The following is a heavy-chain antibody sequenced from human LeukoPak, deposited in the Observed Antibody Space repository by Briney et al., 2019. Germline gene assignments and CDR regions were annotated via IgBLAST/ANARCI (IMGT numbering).Heavy chain of an antibody. CDR2: ISYDGSNK. J-gene: IGHJ4*02. CDR3: ASTDRLLWFGELFV. CDR1: GFTFSSYA. Sequence: PGGSLRLSCAASGFTFSSYAMHWVRQAPGKGLEWVAVISYDGSNKYYADSVKGRFTISRDNSKNTPYLQMNSLRAEDTAVYYCASTDRLLWFGELFVWGQGTLVTVSS. D-gene: IGHD3-10*01. V-gene: IGHV3-30-3*01.